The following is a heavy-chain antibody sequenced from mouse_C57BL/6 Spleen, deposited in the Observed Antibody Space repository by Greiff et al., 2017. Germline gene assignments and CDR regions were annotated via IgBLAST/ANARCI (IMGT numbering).Heavy chain of an antibody. Sequence: QVQLQQPGAELVRPGTSVKLSCKASGYTFTSYWMHWVKQRPGQGLEWIGVIDPSDSYTNYNQKFKGKATLTVDTSSSTAYMQLSSLTSEDSAVYYCARDGSNYEAYWGQGTLVTVSA. V-gene: IGHV1-59*01. D-gene: IGHD2-5*01. J-gene: IGHJ3*01. CDR1: GYTFTSYW. CDR2: IDPSDSYT. CDR3: ARDGSNYEAY.